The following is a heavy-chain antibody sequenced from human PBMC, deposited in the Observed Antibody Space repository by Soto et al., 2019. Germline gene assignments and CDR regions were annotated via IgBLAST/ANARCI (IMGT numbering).Heavy chain of an antibody. CDR3: ARDNFSYAYDY. D-gene: IGHD2-2*01. CDR1: GFTFSSYA. CDR2: ISYDGSNK. J-gene: IGHJ4*02. V-gene: IGHV3-30-3*01. Sequence: GGSLRLSCAASGFTFSSYAMHWVRQAPGKGLEWVAVISYDGSNKYYADSVKGRFTISRDNSKNTLYLQMNSLRAEDTAVYYCARDNFSYAYDYWGQGTLVTVSS.